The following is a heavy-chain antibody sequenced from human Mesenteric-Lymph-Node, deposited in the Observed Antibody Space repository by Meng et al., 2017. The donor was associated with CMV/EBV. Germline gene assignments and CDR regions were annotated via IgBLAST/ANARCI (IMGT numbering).Heavy chain of an antibody. CDR1: GFTFSSYG. CDR3: ARDSVAKVYTTLYSYGMDV. Sequence: GESLKISCAASGFTFSSYGMHWVRQAPGKGLEWVAVIWYDGSNKYYADSVKGRFTISRDSVKNTLFLQMNSLRVEDTAVYYCARDSVAKVYTTLYSYGMDVWGRGTTVTVSS. J-gene: IGHJ6*02. CDR2: IWYDGSNK. V-gene: IGHV3-33*01. D-gene: IGHD2/OR15-2a*01.